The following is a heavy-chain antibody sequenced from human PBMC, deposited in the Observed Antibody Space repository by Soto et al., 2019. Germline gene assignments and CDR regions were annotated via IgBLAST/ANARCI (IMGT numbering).Heavy chain of an antibody. D-gene: IGHD3-10*01. CDR2: INPSGGST. J-gene: IGHJ6*03. CDR3: ARLMAFYTMFRGVHTYCYMDV. Sequence: GASVKVSCKASGYTFTSYYMHWVRQAPGQGLEWMGIINPSGGSTSYAQKFQGRVTMTRDTSTSTVYMELSSLRSEDTAVYYCARLMAFYTMFRGVHTYCYMDVWGKGTTVTVSS. V-gene: IGHV1-46*01. CDR1: GYTFTSYY.